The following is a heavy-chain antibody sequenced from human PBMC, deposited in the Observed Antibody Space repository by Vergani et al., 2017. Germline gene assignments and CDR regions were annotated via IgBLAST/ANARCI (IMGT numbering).Heavy chain of an antibody. V-gene: IGHV3-9*01. D-gene: IGHD3-16*01. CDR3: VKDNDYAADGPFDL. Sequence: VEAGGGLVQPGGSLRLSCTASGFTFQAFAFHWVRQVSGRGLEWVSGIDRNYGVKNGNSFEGRFSTSRDNAKKAVFLQMNNLRQEDTALYFCVKDNDYAADGPFDLWGRGTLVTVSS. CDR1: GFTFQAFA. CDR2: IDRNYGVK. J-gene: IGHJ2*01.